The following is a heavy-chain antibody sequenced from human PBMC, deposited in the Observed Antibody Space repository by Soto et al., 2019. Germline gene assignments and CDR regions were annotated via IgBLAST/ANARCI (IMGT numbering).Heavy chain of an antibody. CDR1: GFTFSSYW. CDR2: IKQDGSEK. D-gene: IGHD3-9*01. Sequence: PGGSLRLSCAASGFTFSSYWMSWVRQAPGKGLEWVANIKQDGSEKYYVDSVKGRFTISRDSAKNSLYLQMNSLRAEDTAVYYCARERYYDILTGYTSPGWFDPWGQGTLVTVSS. V-gene: IGHV3-7*03. CDR3: ARERYYDILTGYTSPGWFDP. J-gene: IGHJ5*02.